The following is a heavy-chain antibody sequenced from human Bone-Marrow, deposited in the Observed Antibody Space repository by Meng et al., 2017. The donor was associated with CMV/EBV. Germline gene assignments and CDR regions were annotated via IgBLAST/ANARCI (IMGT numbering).Heavy chain of an antibody. D-gene: IGHD3-3*01. CDR3: ARGGITIFGVVIMRPYYYYGLDV. J-gene: IGHJ6*02. Sequence: ASVKVFCKASGYTFTSYDINWVRQATGQGLEWMGWMNPNSGNTGYAQKFQGRVTMTRNTSISTAYMELSSLRSEDTAVYYCARGGITIFGVVIMRPYYYYGLDVWGQGTTVTVS. CDR2: MNPNSGNT. CDR1: GYTFTSYD. V-gene: IGHV1-8*02.